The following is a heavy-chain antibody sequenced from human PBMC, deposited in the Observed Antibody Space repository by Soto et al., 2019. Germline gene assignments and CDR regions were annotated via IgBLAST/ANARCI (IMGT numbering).Heavy chain of an antibody. CDR2: ISGSGGST. CDR3: AKNMITSDPVPYYFDY. J-gene: IGHJ4*02. Sequence: PGGSLRLSCAASGFTFSSYAMSWVRQAPGKGLEWVSAISGSGGSTYYADSVKGRFTISRDNSKNTLYLQMNSLRAEDTAVYYCAKNMITSDPVPYYFDYWGQGTLVTVSS. D-gene: IGHD3-16*01. V-gene: IGHV3-23*01. CDR1: GFTFSSYA.